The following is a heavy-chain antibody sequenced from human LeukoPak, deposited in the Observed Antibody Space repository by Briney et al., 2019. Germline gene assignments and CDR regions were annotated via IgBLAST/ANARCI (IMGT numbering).Heavy chain of an antibody. J-gene: IGHJ6*02. CDR1: GYSISSGYY. CDR2: IYHSGST. Sequence: SETLSLTCTVSGYSISSGYYWGWIRQPPGRGLEWIGSIYHSGSTYYNPSLKSRVTISVDTSKNQFSLKLSSVTAADTAVYYCARDGLGQWLVGDYYYGMDVWGQGTTVTVSS. CDR3: ARDGLGQWLVGDYYYGMDV. V-gene: IGHV4-38-2*02. D-gene: IGHD6-19*01.